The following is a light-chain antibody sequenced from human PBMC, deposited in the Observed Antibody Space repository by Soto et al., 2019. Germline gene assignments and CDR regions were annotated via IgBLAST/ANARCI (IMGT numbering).Light chain of an antibody. V-gene: IGLV2-14*01. J-gene: IGLJ2*01. CDR3: ATYTATPTLI. CDR1: SSDIGGYKF. CDR2: EDT. Sequence: QSALTQPASISGSPGQSLTIPCTATSSDIGGYKFVSWYQQHPGKTPTLIIYEDTYRPSGISERFSGSKSGNTASLTISGLQADDEGDYYCATYTATPTLIFGGGTKVTVL.